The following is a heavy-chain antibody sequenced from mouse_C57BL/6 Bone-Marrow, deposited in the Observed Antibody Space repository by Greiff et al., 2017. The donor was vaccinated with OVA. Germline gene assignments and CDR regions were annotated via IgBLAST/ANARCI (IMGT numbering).Heavy chain of an antibody. V-gene: IGHV1-64*01. CDR2: IHPNSGST. Sequence: QVQLQQPGAELVKPGASVKLSCKASGYTFTSYWMHWVKQRPGQGLEWIGIIHPNSGSTNYNEKFKSKATLTVDKSSSTAYMQLSSLTSEDSAVYYCACMGLRLVLYWYFDVWGTGTTVTVSS. D-gene: IGHD2-2*01. CDR3: ACMGLRLVLYWYFDV. CDR1: GYTFTSYW. J-gene: IGHJ1*03.